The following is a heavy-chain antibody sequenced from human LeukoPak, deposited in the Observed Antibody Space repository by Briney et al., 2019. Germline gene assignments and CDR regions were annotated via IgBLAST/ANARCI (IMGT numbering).Heavy chain of an antibody. Sequence: GGSLRPSCAASGFTFSSYGMHWVRQAPGKGLEWVAVIPYDGSNKYYADSVKGRFTISRDNSKNTLYLQMNSLRAEDTAVYYCARPNIVVVPAAPGYYMDVWGKGTTVTVSS. J-gene: IGHJ6*03. D-gene: IGHD2-2*01. CDR1: GFTFSSYG. CDR3: ARPNIVVVPAAPGYYMDV. V-gene: IGHV3-30*03. CDR2: IPYDGSNK.